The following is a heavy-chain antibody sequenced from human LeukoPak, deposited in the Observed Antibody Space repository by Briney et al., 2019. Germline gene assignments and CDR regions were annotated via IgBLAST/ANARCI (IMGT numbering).Heavy chain of an antibody. Sequence: SVKVSCKASGGTFSSYAISWVRQAPGQGLEWMGRIIPILGIANYAQKFQGRVTITADKSTSTAYMELSSLRSEDTAVYYCARDLRDGYVDYWGRGTLVTVSS. CDR3: ARDLRDGYVDY. CDR2: IIPILGIA. CDR1: GGTFSSYA. J-gene: IGHJ4*02. V-gene: IGHV1-69*04.